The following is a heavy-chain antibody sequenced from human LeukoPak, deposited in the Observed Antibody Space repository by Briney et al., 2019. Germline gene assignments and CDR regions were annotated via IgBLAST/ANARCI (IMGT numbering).Heavy chain of an antibody. CDR2: IYYSATT. J-gene: IGHJ2*01. CDR3: ARVDCLNWSFDL. V-gene: IGHV4-34*01. D-gene: IGHD2-21*02. Sequence: SETLSLTCAVYGGSFSVYYWSWMRQPPGKGLEWCGNIYYSATTYYTPSLNSRISISVDTSKNQFSLKLSSVTAADTAEYYCARVDCLNWSFDLWGRGTLVTVSS. CDR1: GGSFSVYY.